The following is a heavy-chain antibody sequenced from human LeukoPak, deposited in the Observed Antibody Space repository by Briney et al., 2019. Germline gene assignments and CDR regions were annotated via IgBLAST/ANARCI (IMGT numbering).Heavy chain of an antibody. J-gene: IGHJ5*02. CDR2: IYYSGST. CDR1: GGSISSSSYY. CDR3: ARHSTLWFGELLNWFDP. D-gene: IGHD3-10*01. V-gene: IGHV4-39*01. Sequence: SETLSLTCTVSGGSISSSSYYWGWIRQPPGKGLEWIVSIYYSGSTYYNPSLKSRVTISVDTSKNQFSLKLSSVTAADTAVYYCARHSTLWFGELLNWFDPWGQGTLVTVSS.